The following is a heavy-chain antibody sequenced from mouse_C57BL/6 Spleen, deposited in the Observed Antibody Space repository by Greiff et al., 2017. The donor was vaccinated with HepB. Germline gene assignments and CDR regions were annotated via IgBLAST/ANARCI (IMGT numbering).Heavy chain of an antibody. Sequence: EVQLQQSGAELVRPGASVKLSCTASGFNIKDDYMHWVKQRPEQGLEWIGWIDPENGDTEYASKFQGKATITADRSSNTAYLQLSSLTSEDTAVYYCTKGRPPAYWGQGTLVTVSA. J-gene: IGHJ3*01. CDR3: TKGRPPAY. D-gene: IGHD2-14*01. V-gene: IGHV14-4*01. CDR2: IDPENGDT. CDR1: GFNIKDDY.